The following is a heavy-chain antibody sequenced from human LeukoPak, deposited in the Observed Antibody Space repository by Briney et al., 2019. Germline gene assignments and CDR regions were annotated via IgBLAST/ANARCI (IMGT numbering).Heavy chain of an antibody. V-gene: IGHV3-21*01. CDR3: ARGARPVAVAGFDY. CDR2: ISSSSSYI. J-gene: IGHJ4*02. D-gene: IGHD6-19*01. CDR1: GFTFSSYS. Sequence: GGSLRLSCAASGFTFSSYSMNWVRQAPGKGLEWVSSISSSSSYIYYADSVKGRFTISRDNAKNSLYLQMNSLRAEDTAVYYCARGARPVAVAGFDYWGQGTLVTVSS.